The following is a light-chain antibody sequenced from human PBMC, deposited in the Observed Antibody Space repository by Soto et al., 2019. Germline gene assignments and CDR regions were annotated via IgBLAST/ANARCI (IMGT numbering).Light chain of an antibody. CDR1: QSISSY. CDR2: AAS. CDR3: QQSYSTRMYT. J-gene: IGKJ2*01. Sequence: DIQMTQSPSSLSASVGDRVTITCRASQSISSYLNWYQQKPGKAPKLPIYAASSLQSGVPSRFSGSGSGTDLTLTISSLQPEDFATYYCQQSYSTRMYTFGQGTKLEIK. V-gene: IGKV1-39*01.